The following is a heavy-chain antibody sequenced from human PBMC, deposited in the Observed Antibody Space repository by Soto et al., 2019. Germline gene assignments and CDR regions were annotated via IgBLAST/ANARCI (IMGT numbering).Heavy chain of an antibody. CDR3: ARDRDWNLDY. Sequence: SETLSLTCTVSGGSISSSSYYWGWIRQPPGKGLEWIGSIYYSGSTYYNPSLKSRVTISVDTSTSTVYMELRSLRSDDTAVYYCARDRDWNLDYWGQGTLVTVSS. D-gene: IGHD1-1*01. CDR1: GGSISSSSYY. J-gene: IGHJ4*02. CDR2: IYYSGST. V-gene: IGHV4-39*02.